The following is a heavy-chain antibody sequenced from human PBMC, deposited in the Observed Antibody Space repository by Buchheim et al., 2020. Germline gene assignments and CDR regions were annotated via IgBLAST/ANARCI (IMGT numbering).Heavy chain of an antibody. CDR3: ARDPGYCSGGSCGGMYYFDY. CDR2: IIPIFGTA. D-gene: IGHD2-15*01. V-gene: IGHV1-69*12. J-gene: IGHJ4*02. Sequence: QVQLVQSGAEVKKPGSSVKVSCKASGGTFSSYAISWVRQAPGQGLEWMGGIIPIFGTANYAQKFQGRVTITADESTSPAYMELNSLRSEDTAVYYCARDPGYCSGGSCGGMYYFDYWGQGTL. CDR1: GGTFSSYA.